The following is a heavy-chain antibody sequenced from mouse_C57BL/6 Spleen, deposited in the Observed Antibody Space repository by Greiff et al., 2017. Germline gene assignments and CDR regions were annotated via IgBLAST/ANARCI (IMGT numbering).Heavy chain of an antibody. CDR3: IRDGYYDAMDD. J-gene: IGHJ4*01. Sequence: QVQLQQSGAELVRPGASVTLSCKASGYTFTDYEMHWVKQTPVHGLEWIGAIDPETGGTAYNQKFKGKAILTADKSSSTAYMALRSLTSEDSAVYYCIRDGYYDAMDDWGQGTSVTVSS. V-gene: IGHV1-15*01. CDR1: GYTFTDYE. CDR2: IDPETGGT. D-gene: IGHD2-3*01.